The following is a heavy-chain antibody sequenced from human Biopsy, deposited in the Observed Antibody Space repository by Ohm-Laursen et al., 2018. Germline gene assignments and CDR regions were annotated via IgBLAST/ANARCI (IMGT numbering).Heavy chain of an antibody. CDR1: GYPFSNYY. J-gene: IGHJ4*02. CDR3: ARMEQPHDY. D-gene: IGHD6-13*01. V-gene: IGHV1-2*06. Sequence: KVSCKASGYPFSNYYLFWVRQAPGQGLEWMGRINPNSGDTVFARNFQGRVTMTRDTAISTVYMDLRNLRPDDTAVYFCARMEQPHDYWGQGTLVTVSS. CDR2: INPNSGDT.